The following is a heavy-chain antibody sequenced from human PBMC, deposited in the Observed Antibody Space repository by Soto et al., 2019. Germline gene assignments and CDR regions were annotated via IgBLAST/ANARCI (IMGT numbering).Heavy chain of an antibody. CDR2: INVYNGNT. J-gene: IGHJ5*02. V-gene: IGHV1-18*01. CDR3: ARGVGSGSYYNQYNWFDP. CDR1: GYTFTNYG. Sequence: QVQLVQSGGEVKKPGASVKVPCKASGYTFTNYGISWVRQAPGQGLEWMGWINVYNGNTKYAQKVQGRVTMTTDTSTSSAYMELRSLRSDETAVYYCARGVGSGSYYNQYNWFDPWGQGTLVTVSS. D-gene: IGHD3-10*01.